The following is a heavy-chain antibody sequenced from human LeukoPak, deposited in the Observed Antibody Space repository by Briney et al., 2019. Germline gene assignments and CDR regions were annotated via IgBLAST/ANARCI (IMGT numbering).Heavy chain of an antibody. CDR2: IFYSGST. Sequence: KPSETLSLTCSVSGGSISSSRYYWGWIRQPPGMGLEWIGSIFYSGSTYYNPSLKSRVTMSVDTSKNQFSLNLSSVTAADTAVYYCARLFPEEQIDYWGQRALVTVSS. CDR1: GGSISSSRYY. J-gene: IGHJ4*02. D-gene: IGHD1/OR15-1a*01. V-gene: IGHV4-39*01. CDR3: ARLFPEEQIDY.